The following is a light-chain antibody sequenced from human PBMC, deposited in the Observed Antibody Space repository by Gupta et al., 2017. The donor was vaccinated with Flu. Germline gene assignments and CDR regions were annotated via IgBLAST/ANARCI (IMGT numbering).Light chain of an antibody. J-gene: IGLJ2*01. Sequence: QSALSQPASVSGSPGQSITISCTGTSRDVGSYNYVSWYQQHPGKDPKRRCFEVSNRPSGVSNRFSGSKSGTTASPKPSGLQAEEEADDYGSSYTSRTNLLVFGGGTKLTVL. V-gene: IGLV2-14*01. CDR3: SSYTSRTNLLV. CDR1: SRDVGSYNY. CDR2: EVS.